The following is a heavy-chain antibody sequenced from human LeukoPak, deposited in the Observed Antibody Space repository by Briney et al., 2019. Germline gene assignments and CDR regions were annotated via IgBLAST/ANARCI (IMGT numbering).Heavy chain of an antibody. CDR1: GGSISSYY. CDR3: ARAEGSGSYYYPPAFDS. V-gene: IGHV4-59*01. D-gene: IGHD3-10*01. CDR2: IYDGGSS. Sequence: PSETLSLTCSVSGGSISSYYWSWIRQPPGKGLEWIGYIYDGGSSNYNPSLKSRVTISVDTSKNQFSLKLSSVTAADTAVYYCARAEGSGSYYYPPAFDSWGQGALVTVSS. J-gene: IGHJ4*02.